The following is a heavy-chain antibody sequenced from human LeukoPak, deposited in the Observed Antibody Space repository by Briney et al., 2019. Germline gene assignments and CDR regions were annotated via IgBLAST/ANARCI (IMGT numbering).Heavy chain of an antibody. CDR3: ARDRDGYNFRDV. V-gene: IGHV1-69*04. J-gene: IGHJ6*02. Sequence: GSSVKVSCKASGGTFSSYTISWVRQAPGQGLEWMGRIIPLLGIANYAQKFQGRVTITADKSTSTAYMELSSLRSEDTAVYYCARDRDGYNFRDVWGQGTTVTVSS. CDR1: GGTFSSYT. D-gene: IGHD5-24*01. CDR2: IIPLLGIA.